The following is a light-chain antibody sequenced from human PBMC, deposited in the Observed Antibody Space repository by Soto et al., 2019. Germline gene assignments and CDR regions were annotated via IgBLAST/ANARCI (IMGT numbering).Light chain of an antibody. J-gene: IGLJ1*01. CDR2: DVS. Sequence: QSVLTQPRSVSGSPGQSVALSCTGTSSNVGGYNYVSWYQQHPGKAPKLMIYDVSKRPSGVPDRFSGSKSGNTASLTVSGLQAEDEADYYCSSYAGSNNFVFGTGTKLTVL. CDR3: SSYAGSNNFV. CDR1: SSNVGGYNY. V-gene: IGLV2-11*01.